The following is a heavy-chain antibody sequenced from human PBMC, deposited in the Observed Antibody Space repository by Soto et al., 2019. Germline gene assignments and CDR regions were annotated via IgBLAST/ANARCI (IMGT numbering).Heavy chain of an antibody. Sequence: SETLSLTCAVYGGSFSGYYWSWIRQPPGKGLEWIGEINHSGSTNYNPSLKSRVTISVDTSKNQFSLKLSSVTAADTAVYYCARGRWKSSGWYYYYYGMDVWGQGTTVTVSS. CDR3: ARGRWKSSGWYYYYYGMDV. CDR1: GGSFSGYY. CDR2: INHSGST. J-gene: IGHJ6*02. V-gene: IGHV4-34*01. D-gene: IGHD6-19*01.